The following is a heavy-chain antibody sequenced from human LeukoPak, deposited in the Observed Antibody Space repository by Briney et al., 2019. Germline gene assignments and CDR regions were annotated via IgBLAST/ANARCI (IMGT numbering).Heavy chain of an antibody. J-gene: IGHJ4*02. Sequence: ASVKVSCKASGYSFSIFGMTWVRQAPGQGLEWMGWISASSGNTNYAQKLQGRVTMTTDTSTNTAYIELRSLKSDDTAVYYCARAGATETTHFDYWGQGTLVTVSS. CDR2: ISASSGNT. CDR1: GYSFSIFG. D-gene: IGHD4-17*01. CDR3: ARAGATETTHFDY. V-gene: IGHV1-18*01.